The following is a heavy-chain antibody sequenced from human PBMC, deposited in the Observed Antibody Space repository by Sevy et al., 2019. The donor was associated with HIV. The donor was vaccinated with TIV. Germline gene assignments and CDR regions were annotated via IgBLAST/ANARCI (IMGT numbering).Heavy chain of an antibody. D-gene: IGHD3-22*01. J-gene: IGHJ3*02. CDR1: GFTFSSYW. V-gene: IGHV3-7*01. CDR3: ARDKGNYYPDAFDI. Sequence: GGSLRLSCAASGFTFSSYWMSWVRQAPGKGFEWVANIKQDGSEKYYVDSVKGRFTISRDNAKNSLYLQMNSLRAEDTAVYYCARDKGNYYPDAFDIWGQGTMVTVSS. CDR2: IKQDGSEK.